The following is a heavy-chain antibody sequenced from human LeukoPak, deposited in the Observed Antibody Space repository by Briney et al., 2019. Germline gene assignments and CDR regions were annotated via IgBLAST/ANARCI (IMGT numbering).Heavy chain of an antibody. CDR1: GFTVSSNY. Sequence: GGSLRLSCAASGFTVSSNYMSWVRQAPGKGLDWVSVIYSGGSTYYADSVKGRFTISRDNSKNTPYLQMNSLRAEDTAVYYCARDTYYYGSGPTRASWGQGTLVTVSS. J-gene: IGHJ4*02. CDR3: ARDTYYYGSGPTRAS. V-gene: IGHV3-53*01. D-gene: IGHD3-10*01. CDR2: IYSGGST.